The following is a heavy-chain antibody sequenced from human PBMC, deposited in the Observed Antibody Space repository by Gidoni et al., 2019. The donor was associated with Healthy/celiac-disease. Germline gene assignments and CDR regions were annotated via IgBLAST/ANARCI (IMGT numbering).Heavy chain of an antibody. CDR1: GGSISSSSYY. D-gene: IGHD6-19*01. V-gene: IGHV4-39*01. Sequence: QLQLQESGPGLVTPSETLSLTCTLPGGSISSSSYYWCWIRQPPGKGLEWIGSIYYSGSTYYNPSLKSRVTISVDTSKNQFSLKLSSVTAADTAVYYCASTVAGTWYYWGQGTLVTVSS. CDR2: IYYSGST. CDR3: ASTVAGTWYY. J-gene: IGHJ4*02.